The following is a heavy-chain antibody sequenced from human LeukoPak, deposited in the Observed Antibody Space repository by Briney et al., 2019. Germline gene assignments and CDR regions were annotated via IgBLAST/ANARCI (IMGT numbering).Heavy chain of an antibody. V-gene: IGHV1-69*13. CDR1: GGTFSSYA. CDR2: IIPIFGTA. CDR3: ARDPEDTAAN. J-gene: IGHJ4*02. D-gene: IGHD5-18*01. Sequence: GASVKVSCKASGGTFSSYAISWVRQAPGQGLEWMGGIIPIFGTANYAQKFQGRVTITADESTSTAYMELSSLRSEDTAVYYCARDPEDTAANWGQGTLVTVSS.